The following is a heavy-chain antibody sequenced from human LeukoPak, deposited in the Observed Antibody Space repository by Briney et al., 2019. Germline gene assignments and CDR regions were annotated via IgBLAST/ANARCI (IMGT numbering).Heavy chain of an antibody. J-gene: IGHJ4*02. Sequence: GGSLRLSCAASEFTFNTYSMNWVRQAAGKGLEWVSSISGSSTYMYYADSVRGRFTISRDNAKNSLYLQMNSLRAEDTAVYYCARIPLWFGEWDYWGQGTLVTVSS. D-gene: IGHD3-10*01. V-gene: IGHV3-21*01. CDR3: ARIPLWFGEWDY. CDR1: EFTFNTYS. CDR2: ISGSSTYM.